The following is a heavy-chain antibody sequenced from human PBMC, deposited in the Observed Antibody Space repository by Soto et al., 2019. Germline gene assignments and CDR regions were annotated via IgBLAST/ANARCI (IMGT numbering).Heavy chain of an antibody. CDR2: IIPIFGTA. J-gene: IGHJ6*02. D-gene: IGHD2-2*01. CDR3: ARDPYCSSTSCYRYYGMDV. CDR1: GGTFSSYA. Sequence: QVQLVQSGAEVKKPGSSVKVSCKASGGTFSSYAISWVRQAPGQGLEWMGGIIPIFGTANYAQKFQGRVKITADESTSPAYMELSSLRSEDTAVYYCARDPYCSSTSCYRYYGMDVWGQWTTVTVSS. V-gene: IGHV1-69*01.